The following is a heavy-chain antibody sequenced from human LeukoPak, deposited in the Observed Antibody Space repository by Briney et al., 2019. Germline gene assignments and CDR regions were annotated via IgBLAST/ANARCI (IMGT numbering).Heavy chain of an antibody. D-gene: IGHD6-19*01. J-gene: IGHJ5*02. V-gene: IGHV4-59*08. CDR1: GGSISNYY. Sequence: SETLSLTCTVSGGSISNYYWSWIRQPPGKGLEWIGYIYYSGSTNYNPSLKSRATISVDTSKNQFSLKLSSVTAADTAVYYCARRGRIPYPYSSGWLGWFDPWGQGTLVTVSS. CDR2: IYYSGST. CDR3: ARRGRIPYPYSSGWLGWFDP.